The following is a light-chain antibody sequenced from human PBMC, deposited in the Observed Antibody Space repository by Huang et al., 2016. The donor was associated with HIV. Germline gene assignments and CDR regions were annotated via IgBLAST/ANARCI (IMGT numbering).Light chain of an antibody. CDR2: CAT. Sequence: DIVMTQSPDSLAVSPGERATINCKSSQTVLSSLNKKNYVAWFQQKPGRPPKLLIYCATTRESGVPDRFSGSGSGTDFTLTINNLQAEDVAVYFCLQYYSVPQTFGHGTKVEIK. J-gene: IGKJ1*01. V-gene: IGKV4-1*01. CDR3: LQYYSVPQT. CDR1: QTVLSSLNKKNY.